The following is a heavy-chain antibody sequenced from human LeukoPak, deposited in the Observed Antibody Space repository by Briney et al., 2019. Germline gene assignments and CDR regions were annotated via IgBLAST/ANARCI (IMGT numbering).Heavy chain of an antibody. D-gene: IGHD5-18*01. CDR1: GGSFSGYY. J-gene: IGHJ6*02. Sequence: SETLSLTCAVYGGSFSGYYWSWIRQPPGKGLEWIGEINHSGSTNYNPSLKSRVTISVDTSKNQFSLKLSSVTAADTAVYYCARQGIQLWPYYYYGMDVWGQGTTVTVSS. V-gene: IGHV4-34*01. CDR3: ARQGIQLWPYYYYGMDV. CDR2: INHSGST.